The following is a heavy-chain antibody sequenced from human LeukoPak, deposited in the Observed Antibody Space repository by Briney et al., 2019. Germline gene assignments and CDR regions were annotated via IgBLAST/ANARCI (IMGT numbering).Heavy chain of an antibody. CDR3: ARSPHILTGENFDY. Sequence: GASVKVSCKASGYTFTGYYMHWVRQAPGQGLEWMGWINPNSGGTNYAQKFQGRVTMTRDTSISTAYMELSRLRFDDKAVYYCARSPHILTGENFDYWGQGTRVTVSS. J-gene: IGHJ4*02. CDR1: GYTFTGYY. V-gene: IGHV1-2*02. D-gene: IGHD3-9*01. CDR2: INPNSGGT.